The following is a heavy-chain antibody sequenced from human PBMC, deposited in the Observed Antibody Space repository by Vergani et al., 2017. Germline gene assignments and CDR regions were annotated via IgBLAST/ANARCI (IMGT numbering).Heavy chain of an antibody. J-gene: IGHJ6*02. CDR2: IKSKFDRGTT. D-gene: IGHD2-21*01. V-gene: IGHV3-15*07. CDR1: GFSFRNAW. Sequence: EVQLVESGGGIVKPGGSLRLSCVASGFSFRNAWMNWVRRTPGKGLEWVARIKSKFDRGTTDYAAAVKSRFTISRDDSQNTLFLQMNGLKTEDIGVYYCTTDTSYCGDGSCYWLRDHHYYGLDVWGQ. CDR3: TTDTSYCGDGSCYWLRDHHYYGLDV.